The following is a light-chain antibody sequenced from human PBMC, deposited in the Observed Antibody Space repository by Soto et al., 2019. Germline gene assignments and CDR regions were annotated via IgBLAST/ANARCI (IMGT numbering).Light chain of an antibody. Sequence: ASQVTQSPSSLSASVGDRVTITCRASQGIRSDLGWYQQKPGKAPKLLIYDTSNFQGEVPSRFSGSVSGTDFTLTISSLQAEDFATYYCLQDHNYQWTFGQGTKVDIK. CDR2: DTS. V-gene: IGKV1-6*02. CDR1: QGIRSD. CDR3: LQDHNYQWT. J-gene: IGKJ2*02.